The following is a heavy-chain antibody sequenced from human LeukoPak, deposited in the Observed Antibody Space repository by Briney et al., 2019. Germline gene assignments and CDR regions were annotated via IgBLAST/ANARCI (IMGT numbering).Heavy chain of an antibody. Sequence: TGGSLRLPCAASGFTFSSYDMDWVRQAPGKGLEWVAVISHDGSHKYYADSLKGRFTISRDNSKNTLYLQMNSLRAEDTAIYYCAQDIRAEAYWGQGTLVTVSS. D-gene: IGHD2-2*02. J-gene: IGHJ4*02. CDR1: GFTFSSYD. V-gene: IGHV3-30*18. CDR2: ISHDGSHK. CDR3: AQDIRAEAY.